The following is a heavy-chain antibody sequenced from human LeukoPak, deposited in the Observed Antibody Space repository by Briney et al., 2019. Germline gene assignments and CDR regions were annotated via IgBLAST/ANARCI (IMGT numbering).Heavy chain of an antibody. CDR1: GGSFSGYY. J-gene: IGHJ4*02. V-gene: IGHV4-34*01. Sequence: SETLSLTCAVYGGSFSGYYWSWIRQPPGKGLEWIGEINHSGSTNYNPSLKSRVTISVDTSKNQFSLKLSSVTAADTAVYYCGGGTAEEYYFDYGGQEPLVTVP. CDR2: INHSGST. CDR3: GGGTAEEYYFDY.